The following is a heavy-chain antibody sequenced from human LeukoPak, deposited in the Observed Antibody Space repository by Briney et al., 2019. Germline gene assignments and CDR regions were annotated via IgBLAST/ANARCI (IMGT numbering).Heavy chain of an antibody. Sequence: ASVKVSCKAPGGTFSSYAISWVRQAPGQGLEWMGRIIPILGIANYAQKFQGRVTITADKSTSTAYMELSSLRSEDTAVYYCARDSENYYDSSGYYSPLFFSWGQGTLVTVSS. CDR2: IIPILGIA. V-gene: IGHV1-69*04. CDR1: GGTFSSYA. D-gene: IGHD3-22*01. CDR3: ARDSENYYDSSGYYSPLFFS. J-gene: IGHJ5*02.